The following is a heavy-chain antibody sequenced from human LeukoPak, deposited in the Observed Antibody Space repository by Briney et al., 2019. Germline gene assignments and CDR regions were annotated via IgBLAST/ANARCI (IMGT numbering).Heavy chain of an antibody. V-gene: IGHV3-48*01. CDR3: ARDSTRILGLFDY. CDR1: GFTFGTFG. D-gene: IGHD2/OR15-2a*01. Sequence: GGSLRLSCASSGFTFGTFGMNWVRQAPEKGLEWVSYISSRSDSENYADSVKGRFTISRDNIRNLLYLQMNSLRAEDTAVYFCARDSTRILGLFDYWGQGTLVTISS. CDR2: ISSRSDSE. J-gene: IGHJ4*02.